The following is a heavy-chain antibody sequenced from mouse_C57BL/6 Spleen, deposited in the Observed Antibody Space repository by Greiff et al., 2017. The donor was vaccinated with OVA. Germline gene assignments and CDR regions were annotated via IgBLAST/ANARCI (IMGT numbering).Heavy chain of an antibody. D-gene: IGHD1-1*01. CDR3: ASGNYGSADWYFDV. Sequence: VQLQQPGAELVKPGASVKMSCKASGYTFTSYWITWVKQRPGQGLEWIGDIYPGSGSTNYNEKFKSKATLTVDTSSSTAYMQLSSLTSEDSAVYYCASGNYGSADWYFDVWGTGTTVTVSS. J-gene: IGHJ1*03. CDR2: IYPGSGST. V-gene: IGHV1-55*01. CDR1: GYTFTSYW.